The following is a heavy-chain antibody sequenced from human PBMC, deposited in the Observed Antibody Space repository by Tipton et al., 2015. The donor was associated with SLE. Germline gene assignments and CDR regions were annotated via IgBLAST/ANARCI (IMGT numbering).Heavy chain of an antibody. CDR3: ARGELIEGFDP. CDR1: GGSISSGAYY. CDR2: VHHTGGN. Sequence: TLSLTCTVSGGSISSGAYYWTWIRQHPGKGLEWIGEVHHTGGNNYNPSLRSRVTISMDTSKSQFSLTLKSVTAADTAVYFCARGELIEGFDPWGQGTLVTVSS. D-gene: IGHD3-22*01. V-gene: IGHV4-31*03. J-gene: IGHJ5*02.